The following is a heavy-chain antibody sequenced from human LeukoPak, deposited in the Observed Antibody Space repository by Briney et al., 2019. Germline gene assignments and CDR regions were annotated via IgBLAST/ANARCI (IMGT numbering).Heavy chain of an antibody. CDR2: ISGSGGST. V-gene: IGHV3-23*01. CDR1: GGSISSDI. CDR3: AKTHPWVWVALDAFDI. D-gene: IGHD1-26*01. J-gene: IGHJ3*02. Sequence: PSETLSLTCAVSGGSISSDIWWSWVRQAPGKGLEWVSAISGSGGSTYYADSVKGRFTISRDNSKNTLYLQMNSLRAEDTAVYYCAKTHPWVWVALDAFDIWGQGTMVTVSS.